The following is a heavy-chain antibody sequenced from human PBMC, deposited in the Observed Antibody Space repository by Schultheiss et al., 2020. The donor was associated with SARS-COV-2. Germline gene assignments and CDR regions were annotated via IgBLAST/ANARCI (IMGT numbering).Heavy chain of an antibody. Sequence: SETLSLTCTVSGGSISSYYWSWIRQPPGKGLEWIGYIYYSGSTYYNPSLKSRVTISVDTSKNQFSLKLSSVTAADTAVYYCAREYSGSYGGWFDPWGQGTLVTVSS. CDR1: GGSISSYY. CDR3: AREYSGSYGGWFDP. V-gene: IGHV4-59*12. J-gene: IGHJ5*02. D-gene: IGHD1-26*01. CDR2: IYYSGST.